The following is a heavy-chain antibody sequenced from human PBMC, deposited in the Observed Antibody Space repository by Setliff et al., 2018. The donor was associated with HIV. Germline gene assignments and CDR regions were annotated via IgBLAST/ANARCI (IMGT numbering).Heavy chain of an antibody. D-gene: IGHD6-13*01. Sequence: ASVKVSCKVSGGTLSNYGITWVRQAPGQGLEWMGEVIPLLSTTNYGQKFQGRVTITADESTKTVYMELSSLTSEDTAVYYCARGEQRLVQMGYYLDTWGQGTLVTV. CDR2: VIPLLSTT. CDR3: ARGEQRLVQMGYYLDT. V-gene: IGHV1-69*13. CDR1: GGTLSNYG. J-gene: IGHJ5*02.